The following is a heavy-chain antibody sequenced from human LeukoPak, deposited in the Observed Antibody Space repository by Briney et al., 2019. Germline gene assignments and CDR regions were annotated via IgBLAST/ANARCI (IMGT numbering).Heavy chain of an antibody. CDR2: IWYDGSNK. CDR1: GFTFSSYG. CDR3: ARGPSFWRGYSAFDP. V-gene: IGHV3-33*01. Sequence: GGTLRLSCAASGFTFSSYGMHWVRQAPGKGLEWVAVIWYDGSNKYYADSVKGRFTISRDNSKNTLYLQMNSLRAEDTAVYYCARGPSFWRGYSAFDPWGQGTLVTVSS. J-gene: IGHJ5*02. D-gene: IGHD3-3*01.